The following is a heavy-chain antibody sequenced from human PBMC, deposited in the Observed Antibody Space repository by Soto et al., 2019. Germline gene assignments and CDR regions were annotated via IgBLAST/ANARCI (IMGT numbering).Heavy chain of an antibody. J-gene: IGHJ5*01. CDR3: ARTGNFYYYDNSGLPFDS. D-gene: IGHD3-22*01. V-gene: IGHV4-34*01. CDR1: CGSFRGYY. Sequence: PSETLSLTCAVYCGSFRGYYWSWIRQPPGKGLEWIGEINHSGSTNYNPSLKSRVTMSVDKSKNQFSLKLKSVTAADTAVYFCARTGNFYYYDNSGLPFDSWGQGTLVTVSS. CDR2: INHSGST.